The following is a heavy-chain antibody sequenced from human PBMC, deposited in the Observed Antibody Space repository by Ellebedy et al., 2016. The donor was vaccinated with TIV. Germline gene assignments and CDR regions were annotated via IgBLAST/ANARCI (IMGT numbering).Heavy chain of an antibody. CDR3: ARGSILWFGDLSGYYFDY. J-gene: IGHJ4*02. Sequence: AASVKVSCKTSGYTFTTHGVSWVRQAPGQGLEWMGWVSGYNGNTQYAQKFQGRVTITRDTSARTAYMELSSLRSEDTAVYYCARGSILWFGDLSGYYFDYWGQGTLVTVSS. D-gene: IGHD3-10*01. CDR1: GYTFTTHG. CDR2: VSGYNGNT. V-gene: IGHV1-18*04.